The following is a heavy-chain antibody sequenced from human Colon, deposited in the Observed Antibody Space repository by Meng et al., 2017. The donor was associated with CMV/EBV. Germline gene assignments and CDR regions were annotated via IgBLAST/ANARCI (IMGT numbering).Heavy chain of an antibody. CDR1: GYTFSDYH. D-gene: IGHD1-26*01. J-gene: IGHJ4*02. CDR3: ARDPSGSRVPFDY. CDR2: INSNSGAT. V-gene: IGHV1-2*02. Sequence: QVQLVQSWAEVKKPGASVKVSCKTSGYTFSDYHIHWVRQAPGQGLEWMGWINSNSGATDYAQKFQGRFTMTRDTSITTVYMELSSLRSDDTAVYYCARDPSGSRVPFDYWGQGSLVTVSS.